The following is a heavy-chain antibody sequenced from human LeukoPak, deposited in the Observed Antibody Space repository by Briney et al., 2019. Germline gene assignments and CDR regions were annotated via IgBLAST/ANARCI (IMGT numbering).Heavy chain of an antibody. J-gene: IGHJ4*02. V-gene: IGHV4-59*01. D-gene: IGHD3-22*01. CDR2: IYYSGST. CDR1: GGSISSYY. CDR3: ARLRYDSSGYRSSSYYFEY. Sequence: KPSETLSLTCTVPGGSISSYYWNWIRQPPGKGLEWIGYIYYSGSTNYNPSLKSRVTISVDTSKNQFSLKLSAVTAADTAVYYCARLRYDSSGYRSSSYYFEYWGQGTLVTVSS.